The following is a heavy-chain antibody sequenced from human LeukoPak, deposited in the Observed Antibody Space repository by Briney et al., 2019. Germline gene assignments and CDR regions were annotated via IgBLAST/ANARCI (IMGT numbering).Heavy chain of an antibody. Sequence: GGSLRLSCAASGFTFSSYAMSWVRQAPGEGLEWVANINQDGSATNYVDSAKGRFIVSRDNAKNSVFLQMSSLRAEDTAVYYCAIAAGWEQAYWGQGTLVTVSS. CDR3: AIAAGWEQAY. CDR1: GFTFSSYA. J-gene: IGHJ4*02. V-gene: IGHV3-7*01. D-gene: IGHD1-26*01. CDR2: INQDGSAT.